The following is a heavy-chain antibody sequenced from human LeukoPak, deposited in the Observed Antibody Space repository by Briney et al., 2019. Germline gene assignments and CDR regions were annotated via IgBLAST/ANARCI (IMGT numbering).Heavy chain of an antibody. J-gene: IGHJ4*02. CDR3: AKDMSYYYDSSGYFDY. CDR1: GFTFSSYS. D-gene: IGHD3-22*01. Sequence: PGGSLRLSCAASGFTFSSYSMNWVRQAPGKGLEWVSSISSSSSYIYYADSVKGRFTISRDNAKNSLYLQMNSLRAEDMALYYCAKDMSYYYDSSGYFDYWGQGTLVTVSS. CDR2: ISSSSSYI. V-gene: IGHV3-21*04.